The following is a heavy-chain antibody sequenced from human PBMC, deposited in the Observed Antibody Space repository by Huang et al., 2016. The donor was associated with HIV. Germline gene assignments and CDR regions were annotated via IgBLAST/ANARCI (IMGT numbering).Heavy chain of an antibody. D-gene: IGHD1-26*01. V-gene: IGHV5-51*01. J-gene: IGHJ4*02. CDR2: IHPGDSDP. CDR1: TNNFNTYW. CDR3: ARWMSSGSYYYFDF. Sequence: ELQLVQSGAEVKKPGESLKISCKGSTNNFNTYWIGWVRQMPGKGLEWMGIIHPGDSDPSYSPSFRGQVTFSADKSINTAYLQWTYLKASDTAMYYCARWMSSGSYYYFDFWGQGTLVTVSS.